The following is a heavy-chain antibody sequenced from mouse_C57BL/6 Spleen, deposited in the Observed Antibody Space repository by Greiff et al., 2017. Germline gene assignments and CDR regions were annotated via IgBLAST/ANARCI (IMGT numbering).Heavy chain of an antibody. Sequence: QVQLQQSGAELVRPGTSVKVSCKASGYAFTNYLIEWVKQRPGQGLEWIGVINPGSGGTNYNEKFKGKATLTADKSSSTAYMQLSSLTSEDSAVYFCARDGGNLFAYWGQGTLVTVSA. CDR2: INPGSGGT. CDR3: ARDGGNLFAY. J-gene: IGHJ3*01. CDR1: GYAFTNYL. D-gene: IGHD2-1*01. V-gene: IGHV1-54*01.